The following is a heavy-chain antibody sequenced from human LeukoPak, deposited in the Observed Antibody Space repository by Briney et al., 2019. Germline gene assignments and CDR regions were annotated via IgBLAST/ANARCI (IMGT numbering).Heavy chain of an antibody. CDR2: IYHSGST. CDR1: GGSISSSNW. Sequence: SETLSLTCAVSGGSISSSNWWSWVRQPPGEGLEWIGEIYHSGSTNYNPSLKSRVTISVDKSKNQFSLKLSSVTAADTAVYYCASGDTAMADAFDIWGQGTMVTVSS. V-gene: IGHV4-4*02. CDR3: ASGDTAMADAFDI. J-gene: IGHJ3*02. D-gene: IGHD5-18*01.